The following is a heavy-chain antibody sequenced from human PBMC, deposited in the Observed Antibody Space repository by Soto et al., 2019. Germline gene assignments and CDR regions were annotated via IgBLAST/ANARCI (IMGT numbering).Heavy chain of an antibody. CDR2: INPDSDNT. V-gene: IGHV1-8*01. J-gene: IGHJ6*02. D-gene: IGHD2-2*01. Sequence: QVQLVQSGAEVKKPVASVKVSCETSGYTFTNYDINWVRQAAGQGLEWMGWINPDSDNTGYAQKFQGRVTMTRDTSISTAYMELNSLRSEDTAVYYCARGRRYCTTTSCYPPALFPYGMDVWGQGTTVTVSS. CDR1: GYTFTNYD. CDR3: ARGRRYCTTTSCYPPALFPYGMDV.